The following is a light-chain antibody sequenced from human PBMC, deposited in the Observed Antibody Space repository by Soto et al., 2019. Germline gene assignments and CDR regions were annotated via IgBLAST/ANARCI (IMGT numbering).Light chain of an antibody. CDR1: QSIGSN. Sequence: EIVMTQSPATLSVSPGERATLSCRASQSIGSNLAWYQQKPGQGPRLLIYGASTRATGIAAWFSGSGSRKESTLTIRSLQSEDFAVYYCQQYNNWPRTFGQGTKLDIK. J-gene: IGKJ2*01. CDR2: GAS. CDR3: QQYNNWPRT. V-gene: IGKV3-15*01.